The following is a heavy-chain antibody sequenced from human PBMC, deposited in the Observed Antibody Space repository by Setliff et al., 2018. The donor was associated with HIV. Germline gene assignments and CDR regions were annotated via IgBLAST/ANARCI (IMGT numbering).Heavy chain of an antibody. J-gene: IGHJ6*02. D-gene: IGHD3-10*01. CDR2: MNTDWSNT. V-gene: IGHV3-74*01. CDR1: GFTFSSYW. CDR3: ARGYYGSDLQNGMDV. Sequence: PGGSLRLSCAASGFTFSSYWMHWVRQAPGKGLVWIFGMNTDWSNTRYADSVKGRFTISRDNVKNTLYLQMNSLRGEDTAVYFCARGYYGSDLQNGMDVWGQGTTVTVSS.